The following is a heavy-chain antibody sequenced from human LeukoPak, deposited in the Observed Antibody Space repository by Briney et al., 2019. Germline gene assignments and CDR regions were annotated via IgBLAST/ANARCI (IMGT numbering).Heavy chain of an antibody. D-gene: IGHD3-10*01. J-gene: IGHJ6*04. V-gene: IGHV1-69*13. CDR1: GGTFSSYA. CDR3: ARLRLLWLGESYYYYGMDV. Sequence: GASVTVSCKASGGTFSSYAISWVRQAPGQGLEWMGGIIPIFGTANYAQKFQGRVTITADESTSTAYMELSSLRSEDTAVYYCARLRLLWLGESYYYYGMDVWGKGTTVTVSS. CDR2: IIPIFGTA.